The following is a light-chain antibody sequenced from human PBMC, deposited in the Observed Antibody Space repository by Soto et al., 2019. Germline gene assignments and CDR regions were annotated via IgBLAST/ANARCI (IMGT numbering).Light chain of an antibody. Sequence: QSALTQPASVSGSPGQSITISCTGTSSDVGGYNYVSWYQQHPGKAPKLMIYDVSNRPSGVSDRFSGSKSGNTASLTISGLQAGDEADYYCSAYTSSSSLVLFGGGTKLTVL. J-gene: IGLJ2*01. V-gene: IGLV2-14*01. CDR3: SAYTSSSSLVL. CDR1: SSDVGGYNY. CDR2: DVS.